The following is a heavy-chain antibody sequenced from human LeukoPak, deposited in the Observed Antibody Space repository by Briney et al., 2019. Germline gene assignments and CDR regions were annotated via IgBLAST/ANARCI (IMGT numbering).Heavy chain of an antibody. CDR1: GGSFSGYY. Sequence: SETLSLTCAVYGGSFSGYYWSWIRQPPGKGLEWIGEISHSGSTNYNPSLKSRVTISVDTSKNQFSLKLSSVTAADTAVYYCARGASSFGFHPAGGSFDYWGQGTLVTVSS. CDR3: ARGASSFGFHPAGGSFDY. CDR2: ISHSGST. J-gene: IGHJ4*02. V-gene: IGHV4-34*01. D-gene: IGHD2-8*02.